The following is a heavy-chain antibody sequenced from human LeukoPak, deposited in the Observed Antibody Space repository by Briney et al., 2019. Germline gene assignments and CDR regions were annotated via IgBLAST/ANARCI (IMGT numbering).Heavy chain of an antibody. J-gene: IGHJ4*02. D-gene: IGHD3-16*01. Sequence: PSETLSLTCTVSGYSINSGYYWGWIRQPPGKGLEWIGSIYHSGSTYYNPSLKSRVTISVDTSKNQFSLKLSSVTAADTAVYYCARGPATTFNFDYWGQGTLVTVSS. CDR1: GYSINSGYY. V-gene: IGHV4-38-2*02. CDR3: ARGPATTFNFDY. CDR2: IYHSGST.